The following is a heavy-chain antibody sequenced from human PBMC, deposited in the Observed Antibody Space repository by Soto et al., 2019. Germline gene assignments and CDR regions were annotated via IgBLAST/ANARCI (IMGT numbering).Heavy chain of an antibody. Sequence: EVQVLESGGGLVQPGGSLRLSCEGSEFTVSGHAMTWIRQAPGKGPEWVSTITADGGTYYADSVKGRFAMSRDTSENTLYLQMNGLGAEDLAAYYCAPHVSCSGGSCQYDAFAIRGQGTMVTVSS. J-gene: IGHJ3*02. CDR2: ITADGGT. CDR3: APHVSCSGGSCQYDAFAI. D-gene: IGHD2-15*01. V-gene: IGHV3-23*01. CDR1: EFTVSGHA.